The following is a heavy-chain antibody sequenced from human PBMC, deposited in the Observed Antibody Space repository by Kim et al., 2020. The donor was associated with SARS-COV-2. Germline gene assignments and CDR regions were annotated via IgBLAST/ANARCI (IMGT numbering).Heavy chain of an antibody. Sequence: GGSLRLSCAASGITFSSYAMRWVRQAPGKGLEWVAAISCDVINNNTPDPVRGRFTTSRANSKKSWILQMTSRGDRDTPENNCGKNIKMGNGSAWNNNDYG. J-gene: IGHJ6*01. CDR2: ISCDVINN. V-gene: IGHV3-30*18. CDR1: GITFSSYA. D-gene: IGHD6-19*01. CDR3: GKNIKMGNGSAWNNNDYG.